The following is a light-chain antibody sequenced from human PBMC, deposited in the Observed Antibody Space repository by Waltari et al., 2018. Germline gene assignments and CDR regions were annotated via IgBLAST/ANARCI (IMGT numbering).Light chain of an antibody. Sequence: DIVITQSPGSLVVSLGERATINCKSGQDILYNSNNKNYLSWYQHKPGQYPKLLFYWASTRASGVPDRFSGSGSGTDFTLTISRVQAEDVAIYYCQQYYKTPSFGGGTKVE. J-gene: IGKJ4*01. CDR1: QDILYNSNNKNY. CDR3: QQYYKTPS. CDR2: WAS. V-gene: IGKV4-1*01.